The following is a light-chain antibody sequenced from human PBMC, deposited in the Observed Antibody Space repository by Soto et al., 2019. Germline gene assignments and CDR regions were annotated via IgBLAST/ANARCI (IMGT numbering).Light chain of an antibody. Sequence: NFMLTQPHSGSESPGQTVTISCTGSSGSIASNYVLWYQQRPRGAPSNVIYEENHSPSGVPDRFSGSIDSSSNSASLTTSTQETEEEADYCCQSYDSSTSYVFGTGSKVTVL. CDR3: QSYDSSTSYV. CDR1: SGSIASNY. V-gene: IGLV6-57*02. J-gene: IGLJ1*01. CDR2: EEN.